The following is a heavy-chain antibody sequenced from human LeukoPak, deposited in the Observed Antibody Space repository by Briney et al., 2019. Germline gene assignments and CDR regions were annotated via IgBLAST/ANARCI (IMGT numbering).Heavy chain of an antibody. D-gene: IGHD5-18*01. CDR3: YVDTAMVTGSNWFDP. CDR2: INPNSGGT. CDR1: GYTFTGYY. V-gene: IGHV1-2*02. J-gene: IGHJ5*02. Sequence: ASVKVSFKASGYTFTGYYMHWVRQAPGQGLEWMGWINPNSGGTNYAQKFQGRVTMTRDTSISTAYTELSRLRSDDTAVYYCYVDTAMVTGSNWFDPWGQGTLVTVSS.